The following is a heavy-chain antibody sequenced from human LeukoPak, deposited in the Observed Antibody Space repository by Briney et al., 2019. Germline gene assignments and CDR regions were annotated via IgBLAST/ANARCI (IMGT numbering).Heavy chain of an antibody. CDR3: ARATNYDFWSGARINYYYYMDV. V-gene: IGHV1-69*13. J-gene: IGHJ6*03. D-gene: IGHD3-3*01. CDR1: GGTFSSYA. CDR2: IIPIFGTA. Sequence: GASVKVSCKASGGTFSSYAISWVRQAPGQGLEWMVGIIPIFGTANYAQKFQGRVTITADESTSTAYMELSSLRSEDTAVYYCARATNYDFWSGARINYYYYMDVWGKGTTVTVSS.